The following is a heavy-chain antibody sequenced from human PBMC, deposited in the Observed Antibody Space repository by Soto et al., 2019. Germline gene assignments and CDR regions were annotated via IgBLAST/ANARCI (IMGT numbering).Heavy chain of an antibody. CDR2: INSDGSTT. CDR3: AWFGSGDIC. Sequence: EVRLVESGGGLVQPGGSLRLSCAASGFTLSSYWMHWVRQAPGKGVMWVSRINSDGSTTTYADSVKGRFTISRDNAKNMLYLQMNSLRAEDTAVYYCAWFGSGDICWGQGALVTVSS. J-gene: IGHJ4*02. V-gene: IGHV3-74*01. CDR1: GFTLSSYW. D-gene: IGHD3-10*01.